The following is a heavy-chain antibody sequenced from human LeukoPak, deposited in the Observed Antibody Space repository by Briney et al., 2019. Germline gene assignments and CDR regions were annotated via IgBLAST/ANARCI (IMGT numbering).Heavy chain of an antibody. CDR1: GYSFTSYS. D-gene: IGHD5-18*01. J-gene: IGHJ4*02. Sequence: GGALLIPCQCSGYSFTSYSMVWVRHLPGKSLEWMVVIYPGESDTRTRPSFQGEDTISTNKSLNTAYLQWNSQNASDNAWNYCSRQVYCYGSPRYWGQGTLVTVSS. CDR2: IYPGESDT. V-gene: IGHV5-51*01. CDR3: SRQVYCYGSPRY.